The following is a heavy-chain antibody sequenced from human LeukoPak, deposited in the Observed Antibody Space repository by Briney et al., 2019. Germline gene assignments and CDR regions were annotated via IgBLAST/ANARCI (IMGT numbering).Heavy chain of an antibody. D-gene: IGHD3-10*01. CDR3: ARANGGGLDY. Sequence: ASVKVSRKTSGYTFSTYYMHWVRQAPGPGLEWLGVIHPTDGSTSYTQKIPGRVTMTRDTAKGTVYLELSSLRSEDTAVYWCARANGGGLDYWGQGTLITVSS. J-gene: IGHJ4*02. CDR2: IHPTDGST. V-gene: IGHV1-46*01. CDR1: GYTFSTYY.